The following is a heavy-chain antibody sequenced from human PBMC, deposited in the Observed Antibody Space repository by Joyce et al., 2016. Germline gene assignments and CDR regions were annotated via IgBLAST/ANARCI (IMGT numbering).Heavy chain of an antibody. CDR3: ARHVGPTPYGSGEYYYHYGMDV. CDR1: ADSLRRSTFD. V-gene: IGHV4-39*01. Sequence: QLQLQESGPALVKPSETLSLTFPVSADSLRRSTFDWGWIRQPPGKGLEWIGTTYYGGNTYSISSLNSRVTISVNTPKRQVSLKVISVTAADTAVYYCARHVGPTPYGSGEYYYHYGMDVWGRGITVSVSS. D-gene: IGHD3-10*01. CDR2: TYYGGNT. J-gene: IGHJ6*02.